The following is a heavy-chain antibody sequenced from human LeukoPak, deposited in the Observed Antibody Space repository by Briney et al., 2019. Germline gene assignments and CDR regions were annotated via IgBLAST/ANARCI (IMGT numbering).Heavy chain of an antibody. J-gene: IGHJ4*02. Sequence: PSETLSLTCTVSGGSISSYYWSWIRQPPGKGLEWIGYIYYSGSTNYNPSLKSRVTISVDTSKNQFSLKLSSVTAADTAVYYCASAGVVPAGAGFFDYWGQGTLVTVSS. D-gene: IGHD2-2*01. CDR1: GGSISSYY. CDR2: IYYSGST. V-gene: IGHV4-59*01. CDR3: ASAGVVPAGAGFFDY.